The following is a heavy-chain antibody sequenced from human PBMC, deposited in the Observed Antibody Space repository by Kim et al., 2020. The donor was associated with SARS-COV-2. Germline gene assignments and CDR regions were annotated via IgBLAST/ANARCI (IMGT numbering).Heavy chain of an antibody. Sequence: QKFQGRVTITRDTSASTAYMELSSLRSEDTAVYYCARVVVVAATVSWFDPWGQGTLVTVSS. V-gene: IGHV1-3*01. D-gene: IGHD2-15*01. CDR3: ARVVVVAATVSWFDP. J-gene: IGHJ5*02.